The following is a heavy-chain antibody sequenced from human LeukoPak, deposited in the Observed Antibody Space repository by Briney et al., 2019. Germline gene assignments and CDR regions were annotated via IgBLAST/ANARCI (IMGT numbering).Heavy chain of an antibody. CDR2: INHSGST. Sequence: SETLSLTCTVSGGSISSSSYYWSWIRQPPGKGLEWIGEINHSGSTNYNPSLKSRVTISVDTSKNQFSLKLSSVTAADTAVYYCARGIGLMVYAKGGGYYFDYWGQGTLVTVSS. J-gene: IGHJ4*02. V-gene: IGHV4-39*07. CDR3: ARGIGLMVYAKGGGYYFDY. CDR1: GGSISSSSYY. D-gene: IGHD2-8*01.